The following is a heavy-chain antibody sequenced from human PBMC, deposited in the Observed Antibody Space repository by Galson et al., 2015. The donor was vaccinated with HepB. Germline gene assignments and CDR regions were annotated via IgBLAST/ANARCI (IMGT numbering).Heavy chain of an antibody. CDR2: IWYDGSNK. D-gene: IGHD5-12*01. V-gene: IGHV3-33*01. CDR1: GFTFSSYG. Sequence: SLRLSCAASGFTFSSYGMHWVRQAPGKGLEWVAVIWYDGSNKYYADSVKGRFTISRDNSKNTLYLQMNSLRAEDTAVYYCARAKSVGYSDYDPGRYYYYGMDVWGQGTTVTVSS. CDR3: ARAKSVGYSDYDPGRYYYYGMDV. J-gene: IGHJ6*02.